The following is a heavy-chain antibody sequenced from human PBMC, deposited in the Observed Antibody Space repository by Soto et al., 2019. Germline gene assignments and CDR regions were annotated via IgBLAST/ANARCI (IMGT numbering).Heavy chain of an antibody. CDR1: GGSISSSSYY. V-gene: IGHV4-39*01. CDR2: IYYSGST. D-gene: IGHD3-10*01. Sequence: PSETLSLTCTVSGGSISSSSYYWGWIRQPPGKGLEWIGSIYYSGSTYYNPSLKSRVTISVDTSKNQFSLKLSSVTAADTAVYYCARLKLGFGEETGWFDPWGQGTLVTVSS. CDR3: ARLKLGFGEETGWFDP. J-gene: IGHJ5*02.